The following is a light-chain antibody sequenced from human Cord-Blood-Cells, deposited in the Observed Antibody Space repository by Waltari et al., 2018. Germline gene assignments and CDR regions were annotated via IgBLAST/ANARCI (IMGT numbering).Light chain of an antibody. CDR3: QQYGSSPS. V-gene: IGKV3-20*01. J-gene: IGKJ2*03. CDR2: GAS. Sequence: EIVLTQSPGTLSLSPGDRATLSCRASQSVSSSYLAWYQQKPGQAPRPLIYGASSRATGIPDRFSGSGSGTDFTLTISRLEPEDVAVYYCQQYGSSPSFGQGTKLEIK. CDR1: QSVSSSY.